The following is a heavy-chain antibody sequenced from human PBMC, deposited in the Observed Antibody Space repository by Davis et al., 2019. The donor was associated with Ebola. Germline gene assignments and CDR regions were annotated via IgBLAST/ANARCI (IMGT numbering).Heavy chain of an antibody. CDR2: IIPILGIA. CDR1: GGTFSSYA. J-gene: IGHJ3*02. V-gene: IGHV1-69*04. Sequence: AASVKVSCKASGGTFSSYAISWVRQAPGQGLEWMGRIIPILGIANYAQKFQDRVTITRDRSMSTAYMELSSLRSEDTAMYYCASSTLVVIASRTIDAFDIWGQGTMVTVSS. CDR3: ASSTLVVIASRTIDAFDI. D-gene: IGHD2-21*01.